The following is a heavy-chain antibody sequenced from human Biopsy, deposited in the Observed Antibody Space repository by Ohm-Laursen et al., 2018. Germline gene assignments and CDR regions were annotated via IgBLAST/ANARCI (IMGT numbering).Heavy chain of an antibody. V-gene: IGHV4-59*07. Sequence: PSDTLSLTWTVSGGSIKSYYWNWIRQSPGKGLEWIGFIYYTGHTNYNPSLKSRATISVDTSKNQFSLKVISVTAADTAVYYCARLTGDPSYWGQGILVTVS. CDR1: GGSIKSYY. D-gene: IGHD7-27*01. CDR3: ARLTGDPSY. J-gene: IGHJ4*02. CDR2: IYYTGHT.